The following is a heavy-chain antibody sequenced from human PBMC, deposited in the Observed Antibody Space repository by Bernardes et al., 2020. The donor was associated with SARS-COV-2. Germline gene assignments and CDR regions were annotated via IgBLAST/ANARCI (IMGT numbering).Heavy chain of an antibody. CDR1: GFTFSSFW. Sequence: GGSLLLSCAASGFTFSSFWMSWIRQAPGQGLEWVANIREDGSDKYCADSVKGRFTISRDNAQNSLFLQMNSLRVEDTAVYYCARSAAPDFWGQGTLVTVSS. V-gene: IGHV3-7*01. CDR3: ARSAAPDF. D-gene: IGHD6-13*01. J-gene: IGHJ4*02. CDR2: IREDGSDK.